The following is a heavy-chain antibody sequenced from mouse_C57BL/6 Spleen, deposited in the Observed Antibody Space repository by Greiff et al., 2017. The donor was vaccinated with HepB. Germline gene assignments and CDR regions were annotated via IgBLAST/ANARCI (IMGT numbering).Heavy chain of an antibody. CDR1: GYTFTSYW. Sequence: QVHVKQPGAELVKPGASVKLSCKASGYTFTSYWMHWVKQRPGQGLEWIGMIHPNSGSTNYNEKFKSKATLTVDKSSSTAYMQLSSLTSEDSAVYYCARYYYGSSYLFAYWGQGTLVTVSA. CDR3: ARYYYGSSYLFAY. CDR2: IHPNSGST. V-gene: IGHV1-64*01. D-gene: IGHD1-1*01. J-gene: IGHJ3*01.